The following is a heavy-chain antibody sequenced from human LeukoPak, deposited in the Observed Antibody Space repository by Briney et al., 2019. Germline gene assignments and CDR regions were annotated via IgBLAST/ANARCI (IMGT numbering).Heavy chain of an antibody. Sequence: SETLSLACTVSGGSISSYYWSWIRQPPGQGLEWIAYIHSSGYTNYNPSLKSRVTISVDTSKNQFSLKVTSVTAADTAVYYCAKRQGPNSGSYDYFDPWGQGTLVTVSS. CDR2: IHSSGYT. V-gene: IGHV4-4*09. CDR3: AKRQGPNSGSYDYFDP. CDR1: GGSISSYY. D-gene: IGHD1-26*01. J-gene: IGHJ5*02.